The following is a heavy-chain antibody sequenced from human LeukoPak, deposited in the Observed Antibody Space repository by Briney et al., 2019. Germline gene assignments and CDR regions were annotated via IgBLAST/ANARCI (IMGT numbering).Heavy chain of an antibody. CDR2: IIPILGIA. Sequence: SVKVSCKASGGTFSSYAISWVRQAPGQGLEWMGRIIPILGIANYAQKFQGRVTITADKSTSTAYMELSSLRSEDTAVYYCTRGRDVLRFLEWSIADYWGQGTLVTVCS. CDR1: GGTFSSYA. J-gene: IGHJ4*02. D-gene: IGHD3-3*01. V-gene: IGHV1-69*04. CDR3: TRGRDVLRFLEWSIADY.